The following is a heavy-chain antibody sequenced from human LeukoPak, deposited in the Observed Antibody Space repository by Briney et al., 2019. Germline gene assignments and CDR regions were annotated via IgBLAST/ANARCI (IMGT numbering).Heavy chain of an antibody. CDR1: GFTFSSYG. J-gene: IGHJ4*02. V-gene: IGHV3-30*18. CDR3: AKADSSYDSSGYFGY. Sequence: GRSLRHSCAASGFTFSSYGMHWVRQAPGKGLEWVAVISYDGSNKYYADSVKGRFTISRDNSKNTLYLQMNSLRAEDTAVYYCAKADSSYDSSGYFGYWGQGTLVTVSS. CDR2: ISYDGSNK. D-gene: IGHD3-22*01.